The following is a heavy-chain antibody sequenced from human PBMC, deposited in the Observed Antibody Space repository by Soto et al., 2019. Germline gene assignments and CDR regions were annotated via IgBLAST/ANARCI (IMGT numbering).Heavy chain of an antibody. V-gene: IGHV3-53*01. CDR1: GFTVSSNY. Sequence: GGSLRLSCAASGFTVSSNYMSWVRQAPGKGLEWVSVIYSGGSTYYADSVKGRFTISRDNSKSTLYLQMNSLRAEDTAVYYCARDRVESGYPEYFQHWGQGTLVTVSS. D-gene: IGHD3-22*01. CDR2: IYSGGST. J-gene: IGHJ1*01. CDR3: ARDRVESGYPEYFQH.